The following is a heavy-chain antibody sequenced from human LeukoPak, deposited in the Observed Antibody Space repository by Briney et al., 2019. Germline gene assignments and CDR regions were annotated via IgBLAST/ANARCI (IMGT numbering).Heavy chain of an antibody. D-gene: IGHD1-26*01. V-gene: IGHV1-18*01. CDR1: GYTFTSYG. CDR3: ARAKWELLWSKWFDP. Sequence: ASVKVSCKASGYTFTSYGISWVRQAPGQGLEWMGWISAYNGNTNYAQKLQGRVTMTTDTSTSTAYMELRSLRSDDTAVYYCARAKWELLWSKWFDPWGQGTLVTVSS. CDR2: ISAYNGNT. J-gene: IGHJ5*02.